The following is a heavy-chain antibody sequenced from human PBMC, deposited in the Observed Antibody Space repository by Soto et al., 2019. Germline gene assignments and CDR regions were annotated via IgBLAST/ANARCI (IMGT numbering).Heavy chain of an antibody. V-gene: IGHV1-2*04. CDR3: ARDAGEFGELPSGPFDI. CDR2: INPNSGGT. Sequence: ASVKVSCKASGYTFTGYYMHWVRQAPGQGLEWMGWINPNSGGTNYAQKFQGWVTMTRDTSISTAYMELSRLRSDDTAVYYCARDAGEFGELPSGPFDIWGQGTMVTVSS. CDR1: GYTFTGYY. D-gene: IGHD3-10*01. J-gene: IGHJ3*02.